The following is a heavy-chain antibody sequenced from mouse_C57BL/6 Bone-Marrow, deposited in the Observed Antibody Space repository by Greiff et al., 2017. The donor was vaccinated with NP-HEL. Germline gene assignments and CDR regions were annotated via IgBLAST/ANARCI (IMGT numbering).Heavy chain of an antibody. CDR1: GYTFTDYN. J-gene: IGHJ2*01. Sequence: DVQLQESGPELVKPGASVKIPCKASGYTFTDYNMDWVKQSHGKSLEWIGDINPNNGGTIYNQKFKGKATLTVDKSSSTAYMELRSLTSEDTAVYYCARSDTTVVGFDYWGQGTTLTVSS. CDR3: ARSDTTVVGFDY. D-gene: IGHD1-1*01. CDR2: INPNNGGT. V-gene: IGHV1-18*01.